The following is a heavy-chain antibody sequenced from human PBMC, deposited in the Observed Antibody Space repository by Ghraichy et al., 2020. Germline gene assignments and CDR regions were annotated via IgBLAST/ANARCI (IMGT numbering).Heavy chain of an antibody. CDR1: GFTFSSSA. CDR2: ITGSGGST. V-gene: IGHV3-23*01. CDR3: AKDLNMWDS. D-gene: IGHD2-21*01. J-gene: IGHJ4*02. Sequence: GGSLRLSCAASGFTFSSSAMTWVRQAPGTGLKWVSGITGSGGSTYYADSVKGRFTISRDNSKNTLYLQMNSLRVEDTAIYYCAKDLNMWDSWGQGTLVTVSS.